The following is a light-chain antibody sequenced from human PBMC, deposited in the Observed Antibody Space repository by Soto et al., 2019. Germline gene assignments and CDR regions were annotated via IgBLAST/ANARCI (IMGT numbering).Light chain of an antibody. V-gene: IGKV3-11*01. CDR1: PSVSSY. Sequence: VLSQSPGTLSLSPGERATLSCRASPSVSSYLAWYQQKPGQAPRLLIYDASNRATGIPARFSGSGSGTDFILTISRLEPEDFAVYYCQQSGTFGPGTKVDI. CDR3: QQSGT. J-gene: IGKJ3*01. CDR2: DAS.